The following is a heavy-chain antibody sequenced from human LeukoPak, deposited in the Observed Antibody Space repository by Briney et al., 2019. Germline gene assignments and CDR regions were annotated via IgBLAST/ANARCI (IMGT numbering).Heavy chain of an antibody. J-gene: IGHJ3*02. D-gene: IGHD6-13*01. Sequence: GGSLRLSCAASGFTFSDYYMSWIRQAPGKGLEWVSNISSSSPYTNYADSVEGRFTISRDNAKNSLYLQMKSLRAEDTAVYYCARSKYHGSSWFGAFDIWGQGTMVTVSS. CDR2: ISSSSPYT. CDR3: ARSKYHGSSWFGAFDI. CDR1: GFTFSDYY. V-gene: IGHV3-11*03.